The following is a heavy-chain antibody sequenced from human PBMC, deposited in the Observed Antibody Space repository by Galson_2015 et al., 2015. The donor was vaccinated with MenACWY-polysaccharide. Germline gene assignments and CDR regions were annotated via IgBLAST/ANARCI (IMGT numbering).Heavy chain of an antibody. CDR2: ISTTGGTP. D-gene: IGHD4/OR15-4a*01. Sequence: SLRLSCAASAFAFNKYGMNWVRQPPGKGLQWVSSISTTGGTPYYADSVRGRFTITRDNSKNTLYLQMNSLRAEDTAVYYCAKVSYRADAVLSYHYFRMDGWGKGAPVPV. CDR1: AFAFNKYG. CDR3: AKVSYRADAVLSYHYFRMDG. V-gene: IGHV3-23*01. J-gene: IGHJ6*04.